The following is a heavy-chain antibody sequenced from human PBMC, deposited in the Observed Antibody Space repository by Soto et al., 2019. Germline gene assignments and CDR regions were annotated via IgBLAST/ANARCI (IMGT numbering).Heavy chain of an antibody. J-gene: IGHJ4*02. CDR1: GFTFSSYW. D-gene: IGHD3-22*01. CDR2: IKQDGSEK. V-gene: IGHV3-7*01. CDR3: AWGYYERSPLFDY. Sequence: GGSLRLSCAASGFTFSSYWMSWVRQAPGEGLEWVANIKQDGSEKYYVDSVKGRFTISRDSAKNSLYLQMNSLRAEDTAVYYCAWGYYERSPLFDYWGQGTLVTVSS.